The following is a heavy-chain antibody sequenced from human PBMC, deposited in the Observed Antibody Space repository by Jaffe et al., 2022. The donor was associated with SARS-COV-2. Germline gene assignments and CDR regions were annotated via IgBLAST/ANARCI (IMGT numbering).Heavy chain of an antibody. CDR3: ARKEACNGDCHSGPSYYYYMDV. Sequence: QVQLVQSGAEVKKPGSSVKVSCKASGGTFSIHAFNWVRQAPGQGLEWMGGIIPIFGTGNYAQKFQGRVTFTADESTSTVYMELSSLRPEDTAVYYCARKEACNGDCHSGPSYYYYMDVWGKGTTVTVSS. CDR1: GGTFSIHA. V-gene: IGHV1-69*01. D-gene: IGHD2-21*02. CDR2: IIPIFGTG. J-gene: IGHJ6*03.